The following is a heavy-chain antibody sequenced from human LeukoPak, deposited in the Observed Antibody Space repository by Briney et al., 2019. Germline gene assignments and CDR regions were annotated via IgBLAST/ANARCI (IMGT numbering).Heavy chain of an antibody. Sequence: PSETLSLTCTVSGGSIRSSYYYWSWIRQPPGKGLEWIGEINHSGSTNYNPSLKSRVTISVDTSKNQFSLKLSSVTAADTAVYYCARPLMLGLHHQNWFDPWGQGTLVTVSS. D-gene: IGHD3-10*02. CDR2: INHSGST. V-gene: IGHV4-39*07. J-gene: IGHJ5*02. CDR3: ARPLMLGLHHQNWFDP. CDR1: GGSIRSSYYY.